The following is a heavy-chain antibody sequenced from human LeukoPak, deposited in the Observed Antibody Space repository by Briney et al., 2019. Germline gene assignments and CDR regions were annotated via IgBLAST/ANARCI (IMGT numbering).Heavy chain of an antibody. V-gene: IGHV3-23*01. CDR1: GFTFSSSA. J-gene: IGHJ4*02. D-gene: IGHD3-22*01. CDR3: ATTLHSGYYDLY. Sequence: GGSLRLSSAASGFTFSSSAMSWVRQAPGKGLEWVSGIGGSGAGTYYAVSVKGRFTISRDNSKNTLYLQMNSLRAEDTAVYYCATTLHSGYYDLYWGQGTLVTVSS. CDR2: IGGSGAGT.